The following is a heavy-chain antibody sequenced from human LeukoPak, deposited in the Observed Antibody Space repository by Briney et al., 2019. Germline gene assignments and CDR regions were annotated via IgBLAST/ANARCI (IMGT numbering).Heavy chain of an antibody. D-gene: IGHD6-13*01. J-gene: IGHJ4*02. V-gene: IGHV3-23*01. CDR2: ISGSGGST. Sequence: GGSLRLSCAASGFTFSSYAMSWVRQAPGKGLEWVSAISGSGGSTYYTDSVKGRFTISRDNSKNTLYLQMNSLRAEDTAVYYCAKDSSSWYYMYDYWGQGTLVTVSS. CDR3: AKDSSSWYYMYDY. CDR1: GFTFSSYA.